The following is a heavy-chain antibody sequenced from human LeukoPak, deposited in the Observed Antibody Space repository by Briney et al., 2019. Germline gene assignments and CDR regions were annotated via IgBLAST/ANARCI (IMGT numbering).Heavy chain of an antibody. CDR2: INTSGGST. CDR1: GYTFTSYY. V-gene: IGHV1-46*01. CDR3: ARDTGRYDSSGYYGY. J-gene: IGHJ4*02. D-gene: IGHD3-22*01. Sequence: ASVKVSCKASGYTFTSYYMHWVRQAPGQGLEWMGIINTSGGSTSYAQKFQGRVTMTRDTSTSTVYMELSSLRSEDTAVYYCARDTGRYDSSGYYGYWGQGTLVTVSS.